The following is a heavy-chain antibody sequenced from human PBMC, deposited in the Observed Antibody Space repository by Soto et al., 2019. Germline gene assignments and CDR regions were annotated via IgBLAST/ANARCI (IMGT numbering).Heavy chain of an antibody. J-gene: IGHJ6*02. D-gene: IGHD4-4*01. Sequence: QVQLVQSGAEVKKPGASVKVSCKASGYTFTSYGISWVRQAPGQGLEWMGWISAYNGNTNYAQKLQGRVTMTTDTSTSTAYMELRSLRSDDTAVYYCARVNYSPPYYYYYGMDVWGLGTTVTVSS. V-gene: IGHV1-18*01. CDR1: GYTFTSYG. CDR2: ISAYNGNT. CDR3: ARVNYSPPYYYYYGMDV.